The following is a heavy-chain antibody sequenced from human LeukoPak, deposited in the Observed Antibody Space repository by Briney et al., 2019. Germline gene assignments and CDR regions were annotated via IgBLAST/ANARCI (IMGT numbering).Heavy chain of an antibody. CDR3: AKGVTSSSYSALHY. Sequence: GGSLRLSCVASGFTVSNNYMNWVRQAPGKGLEWVSGFSGSGDNTHYADSVKGRFTISRDSSKNTLYLQMDTLRAEDTAIYYCAKGVTSSSYSALHYWGQGTLVTVSS. J-gene: IGHJ4*02. CDR2: FSGSGDNT. CDR1: GFTVSNNY. D-gene: IGHD6-6*01. V-gene: IGHV3-23*01.